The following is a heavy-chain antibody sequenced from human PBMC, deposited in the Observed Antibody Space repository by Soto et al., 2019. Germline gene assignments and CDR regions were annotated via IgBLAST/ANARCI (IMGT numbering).Heavy chain of an antibody. CDR3: DS. J-gene: IGHJ4*02. D-gene: IGHD3-10*01. Sequence: PGESLKISCKGSGYSFTSYWIGWVRQMPGKGLEWMGIIYPGDSDTRYSPSFQGQVTSVTAADTALYYCARGMTPPGAPAWYYFDSWGQGTLVTVSS. CDR1: GYSFTSYW. CDR2: IYPGDSDT. V-gene: IGHV5-51*01.